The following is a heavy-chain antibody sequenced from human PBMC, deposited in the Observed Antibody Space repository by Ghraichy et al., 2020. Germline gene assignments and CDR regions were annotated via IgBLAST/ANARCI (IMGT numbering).Heavy chain of an antibody. CDR3: ARDGYGERYYYYYGMDV. CDR2: IKQDGSEK. CDR1: GFTFSSYW. D-gene: IGHD4-17*01. V-gene: IGHV3-7*04. Sequence: GSLRLSCAASGFTFSSYWMSWVRQAPGKGLEWVANIKQDGSEKYYVDSVKGRFTISRDNAKNSLYLQMNSLRAEDTAVYYCARDGYGERYYYYYGMDVWGQGTTVTVSS. J-gene: IGHJ6*02.